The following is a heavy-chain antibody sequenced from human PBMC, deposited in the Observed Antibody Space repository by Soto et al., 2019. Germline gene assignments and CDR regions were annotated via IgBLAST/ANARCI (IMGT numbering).Heavy chain of an antibody. V-gene: IGHV1-2*02. CDR1: GYTFTGYY. J-gene: IGHJ4*02. D-gene: IGHD6-13*01. CDR3: ARGGSSSWSHFYY. CDR2: INPISGGT. Sequence: QVQLVQSGAEVKKPGASVNVSCKASGYTFTGYYMHWVRQATGQGLEWMGWINPISGGTNYAQKFKGRVTMTRGTSISTAYMELSRLRSDDTAVYFCARGGSSSWSHFYYWGQGTLVTVSS.